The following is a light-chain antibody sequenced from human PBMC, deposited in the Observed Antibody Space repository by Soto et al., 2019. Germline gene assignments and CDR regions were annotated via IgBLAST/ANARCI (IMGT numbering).Light chain of an antibody. CDR2: DAS. Sequence: EILMTQSPATLSVSPGARATLSCRASQSVSSNLAWYQQKPGQAPRLLIYDASTRATGIPARFSGSGSGTEFSLTISGLQSQDFAIYYCQQYNKWPPITFGQGTRLEIK. J-gene: IGKJ5*01. V-gene: IGKV3-15*01. CDR3: QQYNKWPPIT. CDR1: QSVSSN.